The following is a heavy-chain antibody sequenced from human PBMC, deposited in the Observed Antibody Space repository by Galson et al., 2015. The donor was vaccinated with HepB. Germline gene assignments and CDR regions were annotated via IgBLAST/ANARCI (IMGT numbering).Heavy chain of an antibody. D-gene: IGHD2-21*02. CDR2: ISGSGIST. J-gene: IGHJ5*02. CDR3: AKDGVTHPFDP. CDR1: GFTFSSYA. V-gene: IGHV3-23*01. Sequence: SLRLSCAASGFTFSSYAMSWVRQSPVKGLEWVSTISGSGISTYYGDSVKGRFTISRDNSKNMLFLQMTSLGVEDTAFYYCAKDGVTHPFDPWGQGALVTVSS.